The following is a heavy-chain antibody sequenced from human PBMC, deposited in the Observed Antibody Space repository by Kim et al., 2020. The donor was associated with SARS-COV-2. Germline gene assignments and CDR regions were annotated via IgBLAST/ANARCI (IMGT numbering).Heavy chain of an antibody. V-gene: IGHV3-72*01. D-gene: IGHD4-4*01. J-gene: IGHJ4*02. CDR3: TRVSQYFFDY. CDR2: TT. Sequence: TTEYAASVKGRLTISRDDSKNSLSLQMNSLTTEDTAVYYCTRVSQYFFDYWGQGTLVSVSS.